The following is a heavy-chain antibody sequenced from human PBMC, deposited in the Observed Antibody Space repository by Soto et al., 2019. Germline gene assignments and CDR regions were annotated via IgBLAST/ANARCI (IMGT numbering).Heavy chain of an antibody. D-gene: IGHD4-17*01. CDR1: GGSISSGGYS. CDR3: ASMTTDVYYFDY. V-gene: IGHV4-30-2*01. Sequence: SETLSITCAVSGGSISSGGYSWSWIRQPPGKGLEWIGYIYHSGSTYYNPSLKSRVTISVDRSKNQFSLKLSSVTAADTAVYYCASMTTDVYYFDYWGQGTLVTVSS. J-gene: IGHJ4*02. CDR2: IYHSGST.